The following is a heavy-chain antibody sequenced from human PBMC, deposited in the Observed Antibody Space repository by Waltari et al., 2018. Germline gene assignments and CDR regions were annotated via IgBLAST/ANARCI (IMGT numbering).Heavy chain of an antibody. CDR2: ISGSGGST. V-gene: IGHV3-23*01. CDR3: AKDRSIVGAGDAFDI. Sequence: EVQLLESGGGLVQPGGSLRLSCAASGFTFSSYAMSWVRQAPGKGLEWVSAISGSGGSTYYADPVKGRLTISRDNSKNTLYLQMNSLRAEDTAVYYCAKDRSIVGAGDAFDIWGQGTMVTVSS. CDR1: GFTFSSYA. D-gene: IGHD1-26*01. J-gene: IGHJ3*02.